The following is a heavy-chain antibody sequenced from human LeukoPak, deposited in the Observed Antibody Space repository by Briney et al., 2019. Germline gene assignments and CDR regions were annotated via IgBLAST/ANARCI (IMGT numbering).Heavy chain of an antibody. D-gene: IGHD3-10*01. Sequence: GESLKISCKSSGYTFTNYWIGWVRQMPGKGLEWMGIIYPGDSDTRYSPSFQGQVTISAGKSISTAYLQWSSLKASDTAMYYCARSQATLLSADYWGQGTLVTVSS. CDR1: GYTFTNYW. CDR2: IYPGDSDT. CDR3: ARSQATLLSADY. V-gene: IGHV5-51*01. J-gene: IGHJ4*02.